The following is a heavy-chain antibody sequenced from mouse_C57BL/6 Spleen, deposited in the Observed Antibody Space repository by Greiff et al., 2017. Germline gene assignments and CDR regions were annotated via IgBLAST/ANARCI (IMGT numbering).Heavy chain of an antibody. CDR3: ARDGDSNYEGAMDY. Sequence: EVMLVESGGGLVQSGRSLRLSCATSGFTFSDFYMEWVRQAPGKGLEWIAASRNKANDYTTEYSASVKGRFIVSRDTSQSILYLQMNALRAEDTAIYYCARDGDSNYEGAMDYWGQGTSVTVSS. CDR1: GFTFSDFY. V-gene: IGHV7-1*01. CDR2: SRNKANDYTT. D-gene: IGHD2-5*01. J-gene: IGHJ4*01.